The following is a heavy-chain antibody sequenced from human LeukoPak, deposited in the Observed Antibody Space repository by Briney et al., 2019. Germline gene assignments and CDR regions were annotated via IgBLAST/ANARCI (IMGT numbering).Heavy chain of an antibody. CDR2: IKSKTDGGTT. J-gene: IGHJ4*02. V-gene: IGHV3-15*01. Sequence: GGSLGLSCAASGFTFSNAWMSWVRQAPGKGLEWVGRIKSKTDGGTTDYAAPVKGRFTISGDDSKNTLYLQMNSLKTEDTAVYYCTTDTRREHYDFWSGYYLWYFDYWGQGTLVTVSS. D-gene: IGHD3-3*01. CDR1: GFTFSNAW. CDR3: TTDTRREHYDFWSGYYLWYFDY.